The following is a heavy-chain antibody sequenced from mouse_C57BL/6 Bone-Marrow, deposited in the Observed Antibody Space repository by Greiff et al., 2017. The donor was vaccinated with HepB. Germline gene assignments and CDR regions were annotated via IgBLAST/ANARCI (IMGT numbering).Heavy chain of an antibody. V-gene: IGHV1-56*01. J-gene: IGHJ4*01. Sequence: VQLQQSGPELVRPGASVKISCKAPGYTFTSHWMQWVRQRPGQGLEWIGEIFPGSGSTYYNEKFKGKATLTVDTSSSTAYMQLSSLTSEDSAVYFCARDYGSSYPYAMDYWGQGTSVTVSS. CDR3: ARDYGSSYPYAMDY. CDR2: IFPGSGST. CDR1: GYTFTSHW. D-gene: IGHD1-1*01.